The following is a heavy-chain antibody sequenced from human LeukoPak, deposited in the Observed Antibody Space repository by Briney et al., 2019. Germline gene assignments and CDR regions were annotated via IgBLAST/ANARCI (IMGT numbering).Heavy chain of an antibody. CDR2: ISHSGNT. D-gene: IGHD2-15*01. Sequence: PSETLSLTCTVSGGSISGSSYYWGWIRQPPGKGLEWIGEISHSGNTKYNPSLKGRVIISMDKSKNQFSLEVNSVTAADTAVYYCARSAGYWSLDYWGQGTLVTVSS. CDR3: ARSAGYWSLDY. CDR1: GGSISGSSYY. V-gene: IGHV4-39*07. J-gene: IGHJ4*02.